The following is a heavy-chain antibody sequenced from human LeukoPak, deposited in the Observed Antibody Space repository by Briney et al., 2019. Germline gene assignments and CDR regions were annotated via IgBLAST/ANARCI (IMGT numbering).Heavy chain of an antibody. D-gene: IGHD3-22*01. CDR3: ARRYYYLIDY. CDR2: ISYDGSNK. Sequence: GGSLRLSCAASRFTFSSYAMHWVRQAPGKGLEWVAVISYDGSNKYYADSVKGRFTISRDNSKNTLYLQMNSLRAEDTAVYYCARRYYYLIDYWGQGTLVTVSS. V-gene: IGHV3-30-3*01. J-gene: IGHJ4*02. CDR1: RFTFSSYA.